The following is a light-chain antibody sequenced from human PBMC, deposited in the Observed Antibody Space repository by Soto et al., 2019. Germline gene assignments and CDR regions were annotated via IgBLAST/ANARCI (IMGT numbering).Light chain of an antibody. Sequence: EIVMTQSPATLSVSPGERVTLSCRASQSVSNNLAWYQQKPGLAPRLLIYGTSIRATDIPARFSGSGSGTEFTLTISSLQSEDFAVYYCQQYNNWPPWTFGQGTKVEIK. J-gene: IGKJ1*01. CDR2: GTS. CDR3: QQYNNWPPWT. V-gene: IGKV3-15*01. CDR1: QSVSNN.